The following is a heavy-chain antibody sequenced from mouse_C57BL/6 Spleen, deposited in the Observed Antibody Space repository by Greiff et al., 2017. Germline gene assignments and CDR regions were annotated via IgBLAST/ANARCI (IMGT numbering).Heavy chain of an antibody. V-gene: IGHV1-80*01. CDR2: IYPGDGDT. CDR1: GYAFSSYW. D-gene: IGHD1-1*01. CDR3: ARQGYLYYGSSPCAY. J-gene: IGHJ3*01. Sequence: QVQLQQSGAELVKPGASVKISCKASGYAFSSYWMNWVKQRPGKGLEWIGQIYPGDGDTNYPGKFKGKVTLTADKSSSTAYMQLSSLTSEDSAGYFCARQGYLYYGSSPCAYWGQGTLVTVSA.